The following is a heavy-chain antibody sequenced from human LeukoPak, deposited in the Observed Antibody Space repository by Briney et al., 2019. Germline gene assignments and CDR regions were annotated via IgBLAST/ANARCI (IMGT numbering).Heavy chain of an antibody. J-gene: IGHJ4*02. Sequence: SETLSLTCGVSGGSIHSHYWGWIRQPPGKGLEWIGDIYYKGNTNYNPSLKSRVTISLDTSKNNLSLTLTSVVAADTAIYYCMGRETGWNYSDYWGEGILVTVSS. D-gene: IGHD6-19*01. CDR1: GGSIHSHY. V-gene: IGHV4-59*08. CDR2: IYYKGNT. CDR3: MGRETGWNYSDY.